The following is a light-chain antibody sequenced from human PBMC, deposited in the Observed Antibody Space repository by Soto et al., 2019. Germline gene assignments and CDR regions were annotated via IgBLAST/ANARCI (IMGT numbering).Light chain of an antibody. J-gene: IGKJ2*01. CDR1: QSIISY. CDR2: AAS. CDR3: LQDYHYPYT. V-gene: IGKV1-39*01. Sequence: DIQMTQSPSSLSASVGDRVTITCRASQSIISYLNWYQQKPGKAPKLLIYAASSLPSGVPSRFSGSGSGTDFTLTSSSLQPEDFATYYCLQDYHYPYTFGQGTNLEIK.